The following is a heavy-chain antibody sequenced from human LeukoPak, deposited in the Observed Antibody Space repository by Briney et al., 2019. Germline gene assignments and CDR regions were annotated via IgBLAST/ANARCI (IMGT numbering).Heavy chain of an antibody. Sequence: SETLSLTCTVSGGSISSYYWSWIRQPAGKGLEWIGRIYTSGSTNYNPSLKSRVTMSVDTSKNQFSLKLSSVTAADTAVYYCARDPAVANDRGVDWFDPWGQGTLVTVSS. V-gene: IGHV4-4*07. CDR3: ARDPAVANDRGVDWFDP. CDR2: IYTSGST. CDR1: GGSISSYY. D-gene: IGHD6-19*01. J-gene: IGHJ5*02.